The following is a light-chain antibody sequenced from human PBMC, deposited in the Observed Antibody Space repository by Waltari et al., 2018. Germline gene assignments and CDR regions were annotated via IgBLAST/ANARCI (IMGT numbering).Light chain of an antibody. Sequence: QSALSQPASVSGSPGQSLTITCTGASTDLASYNLVAWYQHHPNRAPKLIIYAATKRPSGFSHRFSGAKSGATASLRISGLQADDEADYYCCSYTGSSTSYGCGGGTKVTVL. J-gene: IGLJ1*01. V-gene: IGLV2-23*01. CDR3: CSYTGSSTSYG. CDR1: STDLASYNL. CDR2: AAT.